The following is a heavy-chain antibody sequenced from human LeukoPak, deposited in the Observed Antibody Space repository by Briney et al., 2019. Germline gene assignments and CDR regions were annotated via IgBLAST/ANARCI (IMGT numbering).Heavy chain of an antibody. V-gene: IGHV3-30*18. J-gene: IGHJ4*02. CDR1: GFTFSSYG. CDR3: AKGDPGYCSSTSCYYSKVLGAFDY. D-gene: IGHD2-2*03. CDR2: ISYDGSNK. Sequence: PGGSLRLSCAASGFTFSSYGMHWVRQAPGKGLEWVAVISYDGSNKYYADSVKGRFTISRDNSKNTLYLQMNSLRAEDTAVYYCAKGDPGYCSSTSCYYSKVLGAFDYWGQGTLVTVSS.